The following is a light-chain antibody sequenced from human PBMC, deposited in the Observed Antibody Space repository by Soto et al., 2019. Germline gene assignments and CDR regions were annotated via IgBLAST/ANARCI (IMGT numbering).Light chain of an antibody. V-gene: IGLV1-51*01. J-gene: IGLJ1*01. CDR1: SSNIGGNS. CDR2: DDN. CDR3: GSWDSSLIAYD. Sequence: QSVLTQPPSVSAAPGQKVTISCSGSSSNIGGNSVSWYQQLPGTAPKLLIYDDNKRPSGIPDRFSGSKSGTSATLGITGFQTGDEADYYCGSWDSSLIAYDFGTGTKVTVL.